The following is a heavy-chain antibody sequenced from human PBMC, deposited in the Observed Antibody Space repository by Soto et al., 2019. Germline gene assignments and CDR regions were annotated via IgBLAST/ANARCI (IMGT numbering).Heavy chain of an antibody. CDR3: AKVGYCSGGRCYSDDALDI. CDR1: GFTFSTYG. Sequence: HPGGSLRLSCAASGFTFSTYGMHWVRQAPGKGLEWVALISSDGSSKFYADSVKGRFTISRDNSKNTLYLQMNSLRAEDTAVFYCAKVGYCSGGRCYSDDALDIWGQGTMVTVSS. J-gene: IGHJ3*02. CDR2: ISSDGSSK. V-gene: IGHV3-30*18. D-gene: IGHD2-15*01.